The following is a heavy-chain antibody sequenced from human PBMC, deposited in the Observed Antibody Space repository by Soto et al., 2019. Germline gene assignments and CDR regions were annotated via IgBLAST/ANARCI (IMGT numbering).Heavy chain of an antibody. V-gene: IGHV3-30*03. D-gene: IGHD3-10*01. CDR3: ATPLLWFGEPRSPYYYYMDV. J-gene: IGHJ6*03. CDR2: ISYDGSNK. CDR1: GFTFSSYG. Sequence: GGSLRLSCAASGFTFSSYGMHWVRQAPGKGLEWVAVISYDGSNKYYADSVKGRFTISRDNSKNTLYLQMNSLRAEDTAVYYCATPLLWFGEPRSPYYYYMDVWGKGTTVTVSS.